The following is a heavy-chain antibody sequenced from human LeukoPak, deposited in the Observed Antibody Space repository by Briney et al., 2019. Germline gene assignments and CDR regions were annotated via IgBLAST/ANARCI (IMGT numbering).Heavy chain of an antibody. Sequence: SETLSLTCTVSGGSITSYYWSWLRQPPGKGPEWIGSIYHSGSTNYNPSLKSRVTISVDTSKNQFSLKLSSVTAADTAVYYCARVPLDCSGGSCYSVAFDPWGQGTLVTVSS. V-gene: IGHV4-59*12. J-gene: IGHJ5*02. CDR1: GGSITSYY. D-gene: IGHD2-15*01. CDR3: ARVPLDCSGGSCYSVAFDP. CDR2: IYHSGST.